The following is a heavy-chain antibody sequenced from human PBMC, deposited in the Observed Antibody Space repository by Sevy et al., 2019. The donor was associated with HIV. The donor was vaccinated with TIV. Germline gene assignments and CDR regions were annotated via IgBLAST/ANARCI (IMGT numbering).Heavy chain of an antibody. D-gene: IGHD5-18*01. CDR3: ARDRNSAKFTPFDF. CDR1: GFTVSNYW. Sequence: GGSLRLSCVASGFTVSNYWMNWVRQAPGMGLEWVAKIKEDGKETYYVDSVKGRFTISRDNAKNSLYLQMTSLRAEDTAVYYCARDRNSAKFTPFDFWGQGTLVTVSS. V-gene: IGHV3-7*03. J-gene: IGHJ4*02. CDR2: IKEDGKET.